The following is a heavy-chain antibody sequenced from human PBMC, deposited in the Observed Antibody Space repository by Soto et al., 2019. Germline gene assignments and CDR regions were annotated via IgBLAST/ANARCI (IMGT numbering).Heavy chain of an antibody. CDR1: GGSFSGYY. CDR3: TRYGGSSHYYFGS. V-gene: IGHV4-34*01. D-gene: IGHD6-13*01. Sequence: SETLSLTCAVYGGSFSGYYWAWIRQTPGKGLEWIGEIDHSGSTNYSPSLKSRVTISLDTSKDQFSLKLSSVTAADTALYYCTRYGGSSHYYFGSWGQGTLVTVSS. J-gene: IGHJ4*02. CDR2: IDHSGST.